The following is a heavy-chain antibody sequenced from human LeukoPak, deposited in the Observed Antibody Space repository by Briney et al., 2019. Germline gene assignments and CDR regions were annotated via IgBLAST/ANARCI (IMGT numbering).Heavy chain of an antibody. D-gene: IGHD3-10*01. J-gene: IGHJ4*02. CDR1: GFTFSSYA. CDR2: ISGSGGST. CDR3: ARDWGSGRGFDY. V-gene: IGHV3-23*01. Sequence: GGSLRLSCAASGFTFSSYAMSWVRQAPGKGLEWVSAISGSGGSTYYADSVKGRFTISRDNAKNSLYLQMNSLRAEDTAVYYCARDWGSGRGFDYWGQGTLVTVSS.